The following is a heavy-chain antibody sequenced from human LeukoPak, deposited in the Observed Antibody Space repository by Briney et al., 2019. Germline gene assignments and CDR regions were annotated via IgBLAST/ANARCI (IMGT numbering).Heavy chain of an antibody. CDR3: TTGGNYFPN. CDR2: IKSKTAGGTT. Sequence: GGSLRLSCAASGPTFSSSWMTWVRQAPGKGLDWVGRIKSKTAGGTTDYAAPVKGRFTISRDDSKNTLYLQMISLKTEDTAVYYCTTGGNYFPNWGQGTLVTVSS. CDR1: GPTFSSSW. D-gene: IGHD1-7*01. J-gene: IGHJ4*02. V-gene: IGHV3-15*01.